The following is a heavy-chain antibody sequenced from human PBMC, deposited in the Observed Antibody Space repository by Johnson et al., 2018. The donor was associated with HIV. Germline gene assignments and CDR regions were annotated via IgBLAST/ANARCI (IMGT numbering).Heavy chain of an antibody. Sequence: EVQLVESGGGLVQPGGSLRLSCAASGFTFSSYWMHWVRQAPGKGLVWVSRINSDGSSTSYADSVKGRFTISRDNAKNTLYLQMNSLRAEDTAVYYCARDRGRAYYNFWSGTRSACAFDIWGQGTMVTVSS. D-gene: IGHD3-3*01. CDR2: INSDGSST. J-gene: IGHJ3*02. V-gene: IGHV3-74*01. CDR3: ARDRGRAYYNFWSGTRSACAFDI. CDR1: GFTFSSYW.